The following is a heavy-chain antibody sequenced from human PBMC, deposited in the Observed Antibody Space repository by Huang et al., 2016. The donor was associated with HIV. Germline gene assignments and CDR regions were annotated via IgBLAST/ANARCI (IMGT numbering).Heavy chain of an antibody. J-gene: IGHJ6*02. D-gene: IGHD3-10*01. CDR1: GFPVTTNY. CDR3: AREMMVRGVSVPITDGYFYYGMDV. Sequence: VQLVESGGALVQPGGSLRLSCAASGFPVTTNYMNWVRQAPGKGLEGVATIDCGDKTRHADSVKGRFTVSRDNSKNTMYFQMNSLRVEDTATYYCAREMMVRGVSVPITDGYFYYGMDVWGHGTTVSVSS. CDR2: IDCGDKT. V-gene: IGHV3-53*01.